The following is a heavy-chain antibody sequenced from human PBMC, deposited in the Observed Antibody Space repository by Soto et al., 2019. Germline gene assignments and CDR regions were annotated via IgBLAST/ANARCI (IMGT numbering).Heavy chain of an antibody. Sequence: QITLKESGPTLVKPTQTLTLTCTFSGFSLDTSGVGVGWIRQPPGKALEWVAVIYWDDYKHFSPSLESRLTITKDTSKSLVGLTMTDMDPVDTATYYCAHKGSGLYPLDYWGQGTLVTVSS. CDR2: IYWDDYK. D-gene: IGHD3-10*01. CDR1: GFSLDTSGVG. V-gene: IGHV2-5*02. J-gene: IGHJ4*02. CDR3: AHKGSGLYPLDY.